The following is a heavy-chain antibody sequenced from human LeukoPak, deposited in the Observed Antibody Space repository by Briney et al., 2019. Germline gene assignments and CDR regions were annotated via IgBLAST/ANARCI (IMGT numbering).Heavy chain of an antibody. CDR2: ISSSSSYI. D-gene: IGHD2-2*01. Sequence: GGSLRLSCAASGFTFSSYSMNWVRQAPGKGLEWVSSISSSSSYIYYADSVKGRFTISRDNAKNSLYLQMNSLRAEDTAVYYCARDPRVVVPAARAPWFDPWGQGTLVTVSS. CDR1: GFTFSSYS. V-gene: IGHV3-21*01. J-gene: IGHJ5*02. CDR3: ARDPRVVVPAARAPWFDP.